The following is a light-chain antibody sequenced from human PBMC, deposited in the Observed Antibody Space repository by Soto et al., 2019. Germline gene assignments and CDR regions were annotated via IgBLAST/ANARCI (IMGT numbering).Light chain of an antibody. J-gene: IGKJ2*01. Sequence: DIQMTQSPSTLSASVGDRITITCRASQTISSWLAWYQQKPGKAPKLLIYDASTLESGVPSRFSGSGSGTEFTLTISSLQPDDFATYYFQQYKSALYTFGQGTTLEI. CDR1: QTISSW. V-gene: IGKV1-5*01. CDR3: QQYKSALYT. CDR2: DAS.